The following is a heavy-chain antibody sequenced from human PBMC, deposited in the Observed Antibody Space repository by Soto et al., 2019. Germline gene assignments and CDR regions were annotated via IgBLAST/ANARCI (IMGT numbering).Heavy chain of an antibody. J-gene: IGHJ6*02. CDR1: GGTXSSDA. Sequence: SXKVSCKAAGGTXSSDAFRLVRQAPGQGLEWMGGIIPTSGTADYAQKFQGRATITADESTMTAYMEMISLTSEDTAVYFCARGQGYCSGGICYYYYYGMDVWGQGTPVTVSS. CDR2: IIPTSGTA. V-gene: IGHV1-69*13. CDR3: ARGQGYCSGGICYYYYYGMDV. D-gene: IGHD2-15*01.